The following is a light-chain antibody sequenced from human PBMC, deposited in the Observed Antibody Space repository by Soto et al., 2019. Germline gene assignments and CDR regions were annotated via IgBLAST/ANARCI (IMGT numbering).Light chain of an antibody. V-gene: IGKV3-20*01. Sequence: IALTQSPGTLSLSPGERATLSCRASQSVSSSYLAWYQQKPGQAPRLLIYGASSRATGIPDRFSGSGSGTEFTLTISRLEPEDFAVYYCQQYGSSPDSFTLGPGTKVDIK. J-gene: IGKJ3*01. CDR3: QQYGSSPDSFT. CDR1: QSVSSSY. CDR2: GAS.